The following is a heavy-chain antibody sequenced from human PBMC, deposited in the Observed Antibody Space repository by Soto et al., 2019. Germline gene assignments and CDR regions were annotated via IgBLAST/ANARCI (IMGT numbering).Heavy chain of an antibody. CDR2: IGWDDDK. CDR3: ARIRSSGWYFLDY. Sequence: SGPTQVNPTQTLTLTSTFSGFSLNTSGMTVGWIRQPPGKALEWLAFIGWDDDKYYSTSLKTRLTISKDTSKNQVVLTMTNMDPVDTATYYCARIRSSGWYFLDYWGQGTLVTVSS. J-gene: IGHJ4*02. V-gene: IGHV2-70*01. CDR1: GFSLNTSGMT. D-gene: IGHD6-19*01.